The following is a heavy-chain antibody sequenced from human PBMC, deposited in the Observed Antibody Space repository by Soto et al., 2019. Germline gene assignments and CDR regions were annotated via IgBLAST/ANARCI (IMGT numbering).Heavy chain of an antibody. Sequence: NPSETLSLTCTVSGGSISSGDYYWSWIRQPPEKGLEWVGNIYDSGSTYFNPSLKSRVSISVDTSKNQFSLKLSSVTAADTAVYYCASGVATVTRFDFWGQGTLVTVLL. D-gene: IGHD4-17*01. J-gene: IGHJ4*02. V-gene: IGHV4-30-4*01. CDR1: GGSISSGDYY. CDR3: ASGVATVTRFDF. CDR2: IYDSGST.